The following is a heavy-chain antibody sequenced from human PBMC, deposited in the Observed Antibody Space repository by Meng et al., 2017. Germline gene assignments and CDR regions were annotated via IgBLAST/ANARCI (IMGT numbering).Heavy chain of an antibody. CDR1: GGTFSSYA. Sequence: SVKVSCKASGGTFSSYAISWGRQAPGQGLEWMGGIIPIVGTANYAQKVQGRVTITADKSTSTAYMELRSLRSEDTAVYYCSRKTGDVITNENWFDPWGQGTLVTVSS. D-gene: IGHD1-1*01. V-gene: IGHV1-69*06. CDR3: SRKTGDVITNENWFDP. CDR2: IIPIVGTA. J-gene: IGHJ5*02.